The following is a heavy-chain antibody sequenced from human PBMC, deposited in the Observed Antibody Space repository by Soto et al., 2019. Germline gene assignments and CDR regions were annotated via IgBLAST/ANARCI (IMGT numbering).Heavy chain of an antibody. Sequence: SETLSLTCTLSGGSVRAPDWWNWVRQSPDKGLEWIAEVHISGHSNYNPSLRSRVSVSIDSSKNQFYLNLNSVTAADTAIYYCARVRQGCSANNCYFAPWGQGNQVTVSS. CDR1: GGSVRAPDW. CDR2: VHISGHS. J-gene: IGHJ5*01. D-gene: IGHD1-1*01. V-gene: IGHV4-4*02. CDR3: ARVRQGCSANNCYFAP.